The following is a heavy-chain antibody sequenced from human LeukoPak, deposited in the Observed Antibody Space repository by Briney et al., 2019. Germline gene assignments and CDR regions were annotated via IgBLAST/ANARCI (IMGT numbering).Heavy chain of an antibody. J-gene: IGHJ4*02. D-gene: IGHD6-19*01. CDR1: GGSISSYY. V-gene: IGHV4-59*01. CDR3: ARGKDSSGY. Sequence: SETRFLTCTVSGGSISSYYWSWIRQPPGKGLEWIGYIYYSGSTNYNPSLKSRVTISVDTSKNQFSLKLSSVTAADTAVYYCARGKDSSGYWGQGTLVTVSS. CDR2: IYYSGST.